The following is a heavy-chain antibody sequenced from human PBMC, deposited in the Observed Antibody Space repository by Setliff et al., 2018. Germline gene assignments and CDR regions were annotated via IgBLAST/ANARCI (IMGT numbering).Heavy chain of an antibody. CDR1: GGSISSYY. V-gene: IGHV4-4*07. D-gene: IGHD3-3*01. CDR3: ARSYYNFWSGYYRVNWFDP. Sequence: ASETLSLTCTVSGGSISSYYWSWIRQPAGKGLEWIGRIYTGGSTNYNPSLKSRVTMSVDTSKNQFSLKLSSVTAADTAVYYCARSYYNFWSGYYRVNWFDPWGQGTLVTVSS. CDR2: IYTGGST. J-gene: IGHJ5*02.